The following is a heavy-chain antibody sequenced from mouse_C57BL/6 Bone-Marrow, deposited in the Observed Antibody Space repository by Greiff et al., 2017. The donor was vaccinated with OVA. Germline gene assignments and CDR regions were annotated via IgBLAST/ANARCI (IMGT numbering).Heavy chain of an antibody. CDR2: IYPGGGDI. V-gene: IGHV1-80*01. CDR1: GYAFSSYW. CDR3: ARGDF. J-gene: IGHJ2*01. Sequence: VQLQQSGAELVKPGASVEISCKASGYAFSSYWMNWVKQRPGKGLEWIGQIYPGGGDINYNGKFTGKATLTADKASSTAYMQLSSLASEDSAVYFCARGDFWGQGTTLTVSS.